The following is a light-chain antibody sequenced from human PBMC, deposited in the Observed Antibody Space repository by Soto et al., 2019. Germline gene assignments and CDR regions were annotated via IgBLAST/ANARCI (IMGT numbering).Light chain of an antibody. Sequence: EIVMTQSPVTLSVSPGERATLSCRASQSISSNLAWYQQKPGQAPRLLIYAASTRATGIPARFSGSGSGTEFTLTISTLQSEDFAVYYCQQYNNLPQITFGQGGLLEIK. CDR2: AAS. CDR3: QQYNNLPQIT. CDR1: QSISSN. V-gene: IGKV3-15*01. J-gene: IGKJ5*01.